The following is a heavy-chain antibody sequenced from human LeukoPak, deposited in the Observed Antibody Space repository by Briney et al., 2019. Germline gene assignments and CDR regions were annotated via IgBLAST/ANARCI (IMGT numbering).Heavy chain of an antibody. CDR2: INPSDGTT. Sequence: ASVKVSCKASGYTFTSYYMHWVRQAPGQGLEWMGIINPSDGTTYYAQKFRGRVTMTRDTSTSTVYMDLSNLRSEDTAVYYCERAIVRTGYSWDFDYWGQGTLVTVSS. D-gene: IGHD5-18*01. CDR1: GYTFTSYY. J-gene: IGHJ4*02. V-gene: IGHV1-46*01. CDR3: ERAIVRTGYSWDFDY.